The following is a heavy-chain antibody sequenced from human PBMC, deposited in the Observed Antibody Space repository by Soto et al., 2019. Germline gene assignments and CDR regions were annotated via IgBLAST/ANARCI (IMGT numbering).Heavy chain of an antibody. V-gene: IGHV1-2*02. Sequence: ASVKVSCKASGYTFTGYYMHWVRQAPGQGLEWMGWINPNSGGTNYAQKFQGRVTMTRDTSISTAYMELSRLRSDDTAVYYCARAMGNDEVVDATAGMDVWGPGTTVTVSS. CDR2: INPNSGGT. CDR3: ARAMGNDEVVDATAGMDV. J-gene: IGHJ6*02. CDR1: GYTFTGYY. D-gene: IGHD2-15*01.